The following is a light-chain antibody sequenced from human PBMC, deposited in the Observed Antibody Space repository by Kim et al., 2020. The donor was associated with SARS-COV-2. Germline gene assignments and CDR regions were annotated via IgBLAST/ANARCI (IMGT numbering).Light chain of an antibody. CDR3: QQYGSSHMYT. CDR2: GAS. J-gene: IGKJ2*01. V-gene: IGKV3-20*01. Sequence: SPGGRATLSCRASQSVSSSYLAWYQQKPGQAPRLLIYGASSRATGIPDRFSGSGSGTDFTLTISRLEAEDFAVYYCQQYGSSHMYTFGQGTKLEI. CDR1: QSVSSSY.